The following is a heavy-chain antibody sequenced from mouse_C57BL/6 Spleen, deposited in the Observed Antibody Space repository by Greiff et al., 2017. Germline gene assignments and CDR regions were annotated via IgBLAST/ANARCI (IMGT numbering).Heavy chain of an antibody. V-gene: IGHV1-39*01. J-gene: IGHJ4*01. Sequence: EVQVVESGPELVKPGASVKISCKASGYSFTDYNMNWVKQSNGKSLEWIGVINPNYGTTSYNQKFKGKATLTVDQSSSTAYMQLNSLTSEDSAVYYCARTGENYGYDGIGYAMDYWGQGTSVTVSS. CDR1: GYSFTDYN. D-gene: IGHD2-2*01. CDR3: ARTGENYGYDGIGYAMDY. CDR2: INPNYGTT.